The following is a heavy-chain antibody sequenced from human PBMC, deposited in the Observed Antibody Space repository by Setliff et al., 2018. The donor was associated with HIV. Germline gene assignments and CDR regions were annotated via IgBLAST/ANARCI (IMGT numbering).Heavy chain of an antibody. D-gene: IGHD4-4*01. CDR1: GDSIITYY. CDR3: AREHDYSNHRRLDF. J-gene: IGHJ4*02. CDR2: IHHSGSS. Sequence: PSETLSLTCTVSGDSIITYYWTWIRQPPVKGLEWIGYIHHSGSSDYTTSLRSRVTMSVDTSKNQFTLKLTSVTAADTAVYYCAREHDYSNHRRLDFWGQGILVTVSS. V-gene: IGHV4-4*08.